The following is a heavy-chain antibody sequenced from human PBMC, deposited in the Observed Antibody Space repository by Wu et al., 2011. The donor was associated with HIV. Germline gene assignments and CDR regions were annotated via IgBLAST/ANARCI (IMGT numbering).Heavy chain of an antibody. J-gene: IGHJ4*02. CDR2: ISGYNGNT. V-gene: IGHV1-18*01. CDR3: VRDPPRTNS. D-gene: IGHD3/OR15-3a*01. CDR1: GYTFTTYG. Sequence: VQLVQSGAEVKKPGASVKVSCKTSGYTFTTYGITWVRQAPGQGLEWMGWISGYNGNTNSAKKLQGRLAMTTDTSTNTAYMELSNLTSDDTATYFCVRDPPRTNSWGQGTLVTVSS.